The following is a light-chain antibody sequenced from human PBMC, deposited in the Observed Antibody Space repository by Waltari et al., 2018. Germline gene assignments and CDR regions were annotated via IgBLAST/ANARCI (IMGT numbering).Light chain of an antibody. V-gene: IGLV9-49*01. CDR1: SAYSNYE. J-gene: IGLJ1*01. CDR2: VGTGGIVG. Sequence: QPVVTQPPSASASLGASVTLTCTLSSAYSNYEVDWYQQRPGKGPRCVRRVGTGGIVGYEGCGIPDRFSGLGSGLNRYLTIKNIQEEDESDYLCGADHGSGTNFVYVFGTGTKVTVL. CDR3: GADHGSGTNFVYV.